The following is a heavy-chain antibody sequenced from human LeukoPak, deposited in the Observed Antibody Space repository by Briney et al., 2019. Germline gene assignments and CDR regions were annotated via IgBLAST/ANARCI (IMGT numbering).Heavy chain of an antibody. J-gene: IGHJ4*02. CDR2: ISSYNGNT. D-gene: IGHD4-17*01. CDR3: ARGNDYGDPLDY. Sequence: ASVKVSCKPSGYTFRTHGLSWVRQAPGQGLEWMGWISSYNGNTNYAQKVQGRLTMTTDTSTSTAYMELRSLRSDDTAVYYCARGNDYGDPLDYWGQGTQVTVPS. CDR1: GYTFRTHG. V-gene: IGHV1-18*01.